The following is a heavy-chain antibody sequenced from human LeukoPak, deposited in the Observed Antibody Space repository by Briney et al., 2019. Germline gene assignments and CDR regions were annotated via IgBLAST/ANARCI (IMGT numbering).Heavy chain of an antibody. D-gene: IGHD5-24*01. CDR1: GFTFSGSY. CDR2: ISGSGADI. J-gene: IGHJ4*02. V-gene: IGHV3-11*04. CDR3: ARGAGRDGGV. Sequence: GGSLRLSCAASGFTFSGSYMSWIRQAPGKGLEWVSYISGSGADISYADSVKGRITISRDNAKNSLYLQMNSLRAEDTAVYYCARGAGRDGGVWGQGTLVTVSS.